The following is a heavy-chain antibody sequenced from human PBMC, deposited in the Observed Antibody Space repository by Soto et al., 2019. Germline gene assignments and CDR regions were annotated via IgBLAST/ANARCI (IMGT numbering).Heavy chain of an antibody. Sequence: EVQLLESGGGLVQPGGSLRLSCAASGFTFSSYAMSWVRQARGKGLEWVSAISGSGGSTYYADSVKGRFTISRDNAKNTLYLKMNSLRAEDTAVYYCAKDQTPLYYDFWSGYPFDYWGQETLVTVSS. D-gene: IGHD3-3*01. CDR3: AKDQTPLYYDFWSGYPFDY. J-gene: IGHJ4*02. CDR2: ISGSGGST. V-gene: IGHV3-23*01. CDR1: GFTFSSYA.